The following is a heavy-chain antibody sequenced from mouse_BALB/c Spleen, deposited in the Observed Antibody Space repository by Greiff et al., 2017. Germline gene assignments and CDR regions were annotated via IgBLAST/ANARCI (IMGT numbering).Heavy chain of an antibody. V-gene: IGHV1-9*01. Sequence: QVQLQQSGAELMKPGASVKISCKANGYTFSSYWIEWVKQRPGHGLEWIGEILPGSGSTNYNEKFKGKATFTADTSSNTAYMQLSSMTSEDSAVYYCARGGIYDGYYGSYWGQGTTLTVSS. CDR1: GYTFSSYW. CDR3: ARGGIYDGYYGSY. J-gene: IGHJ2*01. D-gene: IGHD2-3*01. CDR2: ILPGSGST.